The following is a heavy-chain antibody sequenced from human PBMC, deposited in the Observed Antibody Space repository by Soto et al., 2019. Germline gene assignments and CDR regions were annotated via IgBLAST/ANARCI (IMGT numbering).Heavy chain of an antibody. CDR2: IDAGGTT. J-gene: IGHJ4*02. CDR1: GYTFSSRA. CDR3: ATLLGFSSGGSWYSHVADY. Sequence: EVHLWESGGDLVQPGGSLRVSCVGSGYTFSSRAMSWVRQAPGKGLEWVSGIDAGGTTDYGASVKGRFTISRDNSQDTLYLPMNSLRAEDTAVYYCATLLGFSSGGSWYSHVADYWGQGTLVTVSS. D-gene: IGHD2-8*02. V-gene: IGHV3-23*01.